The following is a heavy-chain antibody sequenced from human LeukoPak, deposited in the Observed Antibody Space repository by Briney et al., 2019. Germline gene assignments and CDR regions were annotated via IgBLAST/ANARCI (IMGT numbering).Heavy chain of an antibody. CDR3: ARDPSNSVGNRIYFDF. V-gene: IGHV1-18*01. D-gene: IGHD5/OR15-5a*01. Sequence: ASVKVSCKASGYTFRSHGISWVRQAPGQGLEWMGWISCYDGTTKYAQKFQGRVILTTDSSTRTAYMELRNLRSDDTAVYYCARDPSNSVGNRIYFDFWGQGTPVTVS. CDR1: GYTFRSHG. J-gene: IGHJ4*02. CDR2: ISCYDGTT.